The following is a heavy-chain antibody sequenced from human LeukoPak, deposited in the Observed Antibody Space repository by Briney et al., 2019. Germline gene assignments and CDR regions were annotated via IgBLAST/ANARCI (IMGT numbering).Heavy chain of an antibody. Sequence: PSETLSLTCTVSGGSISSGSYYWSWIRQPAGKGLEWIGRIYTSGSTNYNPSLKSRVTISVDTSKNQFSLKLSSVTAADTAVYYCARVGALSSGYYDAFDIWGQGTMVTVSS. CDR1: GGSISSGSYY. D-gene: IGHD3-22*01. CDR3: ARVGALSSGYYDAFDI. J-gene: IGHJ3*02. V-gene: IGHV4-61*02. CDR2: IYTSGST.